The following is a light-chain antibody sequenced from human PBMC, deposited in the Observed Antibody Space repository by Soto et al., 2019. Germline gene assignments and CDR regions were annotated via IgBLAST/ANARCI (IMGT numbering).Light chain of an antibody. V-gene: IGLV1-47*01. CDR2: RNN. Sequence: QSVLTQPPSASGTPGQRVTISCSGSSSNIGSNYVYWYQHLTGTAPKLLIYRNNQRPSGVPDRFSGSKSGTSASLATSGLRSEDEADYYCATWDDSLSNYVFGTGTKVTVL. CDR3: ATWDDSLSNYV. CDR1: SSNIGSNY. J-gene: IGLJ1*01.